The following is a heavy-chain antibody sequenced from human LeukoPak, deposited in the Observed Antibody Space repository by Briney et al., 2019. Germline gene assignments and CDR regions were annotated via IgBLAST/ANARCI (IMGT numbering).Heavy chain of an antibody. V-gene: IGHV3-48*01. D-gene: IGHD3-3*01. J-gene: IGHJ6*03. CDR2: ISSSSSTI. CDR3: AKTDVTISPPHYYYYYYMDV. Sequence: GGSLRLSCAASGFTFSSYSMNWVRQAPGKGLEWVSYISSSSSTIYYADSVKGRFTISRDNSKNTLYLRMNSLRAEDTAVYYCAKTDVTISPPHYYYYYYMDVWGKGTTVTVSS. CDR1: GFTFSSYS.